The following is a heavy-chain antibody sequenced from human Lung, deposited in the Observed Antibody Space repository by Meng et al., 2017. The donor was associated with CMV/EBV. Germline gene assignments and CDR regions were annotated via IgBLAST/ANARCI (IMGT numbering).Heavy chain of an antibody. CDR3: ARGRVYDFWSGTQGCIDP. Sequence: ASVKVSCKASGYTFTSYGISWVRQAPGQGLEWMGWISAYNGNTNYAQKLQGRVTMTTDTSTSTAYMELRSLRSDDTAVYYCARGRVYDFWSGTQGCIDPWGQGTLVXVSS. V-gene: IGHV1-18*01. CDR2: ISAYNGNT. J-gene: IGHJ5*02. D-gene: IGHD3-3*01. CDR1: GYTFTSYG.